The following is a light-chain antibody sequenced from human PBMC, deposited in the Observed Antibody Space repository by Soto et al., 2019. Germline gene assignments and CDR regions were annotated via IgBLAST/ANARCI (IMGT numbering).Light chain of an antibody. Sequence: QSALTQPASVSRSPGQSLTISCTRTSIDIAPYNYVSWYQQHPGKAPKLIIYEVSYRPSGISNRFSGSKSGNTASLTISGLQAEDEADYYCSSYTSSTNYVFGTGTKVTVL. CDR2: EVS. CDR3: SSYTSSTNYV. CDR1: SIDIAPYNY. V-gene: IGLV2-14*01. J-gene: IGLJ1*01.